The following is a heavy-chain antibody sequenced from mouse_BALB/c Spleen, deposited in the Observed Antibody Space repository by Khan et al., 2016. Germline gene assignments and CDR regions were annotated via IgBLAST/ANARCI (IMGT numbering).Heavy chain of an antibody. Sequence: QIQLVQSGPELKRPGKTVKISCKASGYTFTNYGINWVKQAPGKGLKWMGWINTYSGDSTYADDFKGRFAFSLETSANTAYLQINNLKNEDTATYVLAAYRYYDGSSRYVDVGGAGTTVTVSS. CDR2: INTYSGDS. CDR1: GYTFTNYG. V-gene: IGHV9-3-1*01. CDR3: AAYRYYDGSSRYVDV. D-gene: IGHD1-1*01. J-gene: IGHJ1*01.